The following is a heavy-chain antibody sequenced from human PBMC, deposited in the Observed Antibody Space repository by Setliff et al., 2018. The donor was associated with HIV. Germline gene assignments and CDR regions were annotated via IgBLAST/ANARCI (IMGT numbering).Heavy chain of an antibody. Sequence: PSETLSLTCTVSGGPLSGYFWTWIRQTPDKGLEWIGDINHSGTTNYNLSLKSRTTLSLDTSKNQLSLKLTSVDAADTATYYCATMGAQGTYFDNWGQGTLVTVSS. CDR2: INHSGTT. CDR1: GGPLSGYF. V-gene: IGHV4-34*01. CDR3: ATMGAQGTYFDN. D-gene: IGHD1-26*01. J-gene: IGHJ4*02.